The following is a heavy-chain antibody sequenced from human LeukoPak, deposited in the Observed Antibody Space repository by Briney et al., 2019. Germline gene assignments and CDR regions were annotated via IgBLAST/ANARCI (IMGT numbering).Heavy chain of an antibody. V-gene: IGHV3-23*01. D-gene: IGHD2-2*01. CDR3: AKDIQVVPAALCAY. CDR2: ISGSGGST. J-gene: IGHJ4*02. Sequence: GGSLRLSCAASGFTFSSYAMSWVRQAPGKGLEWVSAISGSGGSTYYADSVKGRFTISRDNSKNTLYLQMNSLRAEDAAVYYCAKDIQVVPAALCAYWGQGTLVTVSS. CDR1: GFTFSSYA.